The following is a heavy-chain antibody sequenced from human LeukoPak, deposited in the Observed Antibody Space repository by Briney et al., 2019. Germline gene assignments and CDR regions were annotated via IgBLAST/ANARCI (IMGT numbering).Heavy chain of an antibody. J-gene: IGHJ3*02. CDR2: IYYSGST. V-gene: IGHV4-59*01. CDR3: ARDIAGGLLSPNIVVVVARGAFDI. CDR1: GGSISSYY. Sequence: SETLSLTCTVSGGSISSYYWSWIRQPPGKGLEWIGYIYYSGSTNYNPSLKSRVTISVDTSKNQFSLKLSSVTAADTAVYYCARDIAGGLLSPNIVVVVARGAFDIWGQGTMVTVSS. D-gene: IGHD2-15*01.